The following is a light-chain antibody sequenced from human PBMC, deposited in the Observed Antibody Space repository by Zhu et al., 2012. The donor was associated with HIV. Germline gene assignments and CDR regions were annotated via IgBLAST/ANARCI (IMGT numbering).Light chain of an antibody. CDR1: QTVSRNY. CDR2: GAS. Sequence: EIVLKQSPGTLSLSPGERATLSCRASQTVSRNYLAWYQQKPGQAPRLLIYGASRRVTGIPDRFSGSGSGTDFTLTISRLEPEDFAVYYCQHYVPSPMYTFGQGTKAGDQT. V-gene: IGKV3-20*01. CDR3: QHYVPSPMYT. J-gene: IGKJ2*01.